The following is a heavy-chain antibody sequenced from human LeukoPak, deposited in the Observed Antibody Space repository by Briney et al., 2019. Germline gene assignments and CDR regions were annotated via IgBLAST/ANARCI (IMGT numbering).Heavy chain of an antibody. CDR1: GYSFTSYW. J-gene: IGHJ4*02. Sequence: GESLKISCKGPGYSFTSYWIGWVRQMPGKGLEWMGIIYPGDSDTRYSPSFQGQVTISADKSISTAYLQWSSLKASDTAMYYCARRPYDSSGYYDYWGQGTLVTVSS. D-gene: IGHD3-22*01. CDR3: ARRPYDSSGYYDY. CDR2: IYPGDSDT. V-gene: IGHV5-51*01.